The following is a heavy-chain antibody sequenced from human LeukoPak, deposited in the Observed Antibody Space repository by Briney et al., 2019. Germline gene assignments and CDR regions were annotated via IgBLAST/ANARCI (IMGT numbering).Heavy chain of an antibody. CDR2: IYTSGST. J-gene: IGHJ5*02. V-gene: IGHV4-61*02. CDR1: GGSISSGSYY. Sequence: PSETLSLTCTVSGGSISSGSYYWSWIRQPAGKGLEWIGRIYTSGSTNYNPSLKSRVTISVDTSKNQFSLKLSSVTAADTAVYYCARDGVSSSWYQAPPGWFDPWGQGTLVTVSS. D-gene: IGHD6-13*01. CDR3: ARDGVSSSWYQAPPGWFDP.